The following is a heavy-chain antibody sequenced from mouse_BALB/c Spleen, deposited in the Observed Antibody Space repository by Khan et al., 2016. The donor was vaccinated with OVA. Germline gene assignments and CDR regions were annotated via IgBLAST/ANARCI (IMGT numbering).Heavy chain of an antibody. CDR2: INPSTGYI. CDR3: TRGGLVGIFVY. Sequence: QVQLQQSGAELAKPGSSVKMSCAASGYAFTTYWMHWIKQRPGQGLEWIGYINPSTGYIENNQKFKDKATLTTDASSRTAYMQLSSLTSEDSAVFYCTRGGLVGIFVYWGQGTQVTVSA. V-gene: IGHV1-7*01. CDR1: GYAFTTYW. J-gene: IGHJ3*01. D-gene: IGHD1-1*02.